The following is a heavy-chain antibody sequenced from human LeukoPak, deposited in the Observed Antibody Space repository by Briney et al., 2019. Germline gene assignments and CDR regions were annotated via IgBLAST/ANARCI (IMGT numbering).Heavy chain of an antibody. CDR3: AKDFRIGYSAHFDY. J-gene: IGHJ4*02. D-gene: IGHD2-21*01. Sequence: GGSLRLSCAASGFTFSTYAMSWVRQAPGKGLEWVSAISGSGGSTYYADSVKGRFSISRDNSKNTLYLQMDSLRGEDTAVYYCAKDFRIGYSAHFDYWGQGALVTVSS. CDR1: GFTFSTYA. V-gene: IGHV3-23*01. CDR2: ISGSGGST.